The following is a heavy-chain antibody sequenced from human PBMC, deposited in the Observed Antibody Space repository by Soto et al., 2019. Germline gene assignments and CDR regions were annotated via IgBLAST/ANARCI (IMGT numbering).Heavy chain of an antibody. D-gene: IGHD3-9*01. CDR2: ISSDGDLR. Sequence: EVHLLGSGGDLVKPEGSLRLSCEVSGFTFNNFAMCWVRQSPGKGLEWVSTISSDGDLRHYAESVKGRFTISRDNSKSSLFLQMNSLRAEDTALYFCAKVRQRFLDILTGATNFDSWGQGTLVTVSS. CDR3: AKVRQRFLDILTGATNFDS. V-gene: IGHV3-23*01. J-gene: IGHJ4*02. CDR1: GFTFNNFA.